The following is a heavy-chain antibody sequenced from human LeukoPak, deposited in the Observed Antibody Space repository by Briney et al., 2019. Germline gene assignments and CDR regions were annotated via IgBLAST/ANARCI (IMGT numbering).Heavy chain of an antibody. D-gene: IGHD3-22*01. CDR2: INHSGST. CDR3: ARRGYYDSSGYYYFDY. Sequence: PSETLSLTCGVYGGSFSTYYWSWIRQPPGKGLEWIGEINHSGSTNYNPSLKSRVTISVDTSKNQFSLKLSSVTAADTAVYYCARRGYYDSSGYYYFDYWGQGTLVTVSS. V-gene: IGHV4-34*01. CDR1: GGSFSTYY. J-gene: IGHJ4*02.